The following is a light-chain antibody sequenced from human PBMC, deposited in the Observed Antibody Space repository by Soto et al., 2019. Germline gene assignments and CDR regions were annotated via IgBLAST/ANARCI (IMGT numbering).Light chain of an antibody. V-gene: IGKV3-11*01. CDR3: QQRGRT. CDR2: DAT. Sequence: EIVMTQSPATLSVSPGERATLSCRASQSVYNNLAWYQQKPGQAPRLLIYDATNRATGIPARFSGSGSGTDFTLTISSLEPEDFAVYYCQQRGRTFGQGTRLEI. CDR1: QSVYNN. J-gene: IGKJ5*01.